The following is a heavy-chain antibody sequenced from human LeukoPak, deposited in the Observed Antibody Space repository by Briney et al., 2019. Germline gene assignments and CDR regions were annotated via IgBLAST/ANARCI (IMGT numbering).Heavy chain of an antibody. CDR3: ARVVQGFDDFEI. CDR2: INHSGST. Sequence: PSQTLSLTCTVSGGSISSGDYYWSWIRQPPGKGLEWIGEINHSGSTNYNPSLKNRVTISVDTSKNQFSLKLSSVTAADTAVYYCARVVQGFDDFEIWGQGTMVTVSS. CDR1: GGSISSGDYY. V-gene: IGHV4-30-4*08. J-gene: IGHJ3*02. D-gene: IGHD2-2*01.